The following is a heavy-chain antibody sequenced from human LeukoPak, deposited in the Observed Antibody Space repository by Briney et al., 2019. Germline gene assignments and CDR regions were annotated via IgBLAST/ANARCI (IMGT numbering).Heavy chain of an antibody. CDR1: GFTFSSYS. CDR3: ARMWGLELVMDV. Sequence: GGSLRLSCAASGFTFSSYSMNWVRQAPGKGLEWVSYISSSSSTIYYADSVKGRFTISRDNAKNSLYLQMNSLRAEDTAVYYCARMWGLELVMDVWGKGTTVTVSS. CDR2: ISSSSSTI. D-gene: IGHD1-26*01. V-gene: IGHV3-48*01. J-gene: IGHJ6*03.